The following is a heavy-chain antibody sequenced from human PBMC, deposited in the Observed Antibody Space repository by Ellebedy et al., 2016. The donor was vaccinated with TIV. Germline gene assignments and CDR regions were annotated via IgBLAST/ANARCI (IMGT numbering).Heavy chain of an antibody. CDR2: IDNRGSA. J-gene: IGHJ5*02. CDR1: GASTNAHY. D-gene: IGHD3-10*01. V-gene: IGHV4-59*11. Sequence: MPSETLSLTCAVSGASTNAHYWTWIRQPPGKGLEWIGNIDNRGSARYNSSLKSRVTMSVDTPKKQFSLRLNSVTAADTAVYYCAREVWFGDLLAGAWFDPWGQGTLVTVSS. CDR3: AREVWFGDLLAGAWFDP.